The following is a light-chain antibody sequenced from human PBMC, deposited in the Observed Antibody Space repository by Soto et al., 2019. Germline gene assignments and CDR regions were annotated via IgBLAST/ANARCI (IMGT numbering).Light chain of an antibody. Sequence: QSALTQPASVSGSPGQSITISCTGTGSDVGGYDYVSWYQHHPGKAPKVMIYEVTNRPSGVSNRFSGSKSGNTASLTISGLLAEDEADYYCCSYTSISTSAVFGGGTKLTVL. J-gene: IGLJ2*01. CDR2: EVT. CDR1: GSDVGGYDY. V-gene: IGLV2-14*01. CDR3: CSYTSISTSAV.